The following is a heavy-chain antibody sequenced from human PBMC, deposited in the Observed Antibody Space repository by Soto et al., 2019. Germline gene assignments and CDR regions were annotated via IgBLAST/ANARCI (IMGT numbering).Heavy chain of an antibody. Sequence: GGSLRLSCAASGFTFSSYAMSWVRQAPGKGLEWVSAISGSGGSTYYADSVKGRFTISRDNSKNTLYLQMNSLRAEDTAVYYCAKDGSRDGYNFGMDVWGQGTTVTVSS. V-gene: IGHV3-23*01. CDR3: AKDGSRDGYNFGMDV. J-gene: IGHJ6*02. D-gene: IGHD5-12*01. CDR1: GFTFSSYA. CDR2: ISGSGGST.